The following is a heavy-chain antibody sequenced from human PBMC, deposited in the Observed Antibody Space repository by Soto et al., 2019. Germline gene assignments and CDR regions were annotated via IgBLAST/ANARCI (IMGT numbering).Heavy chain of an antibody. J-gene: IGHJ5*02. Sequence: PSETLSLTCTVSGASISGFYWSWIRKSAGKGLEWIGRIYATGTTDYNPSLKSRVMMSVDTSKKQFSLRLRSVTAADTAVYYCVRDGTKTLRDWFDPWGQGISVTVSS. D-gene: IGHD1-1*01. V-gene: IGHV4-4*07. CDR2: IYATGTT. CDR1: GASISGFY. CDR3: VRDGTKTLRDWFDP.